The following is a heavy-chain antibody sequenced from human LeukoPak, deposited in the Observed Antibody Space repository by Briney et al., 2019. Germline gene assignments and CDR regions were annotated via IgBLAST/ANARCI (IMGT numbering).Heavy chain of an antibody. CDR2: IYYSGST. CDR3: ARDRVAAAGIFF. J-gene: IGHJ4*02. D-gene: IGHD6-13*01. V-gene: IGHV4-59*12. CDR1: GGSISSYY. Sequence: SETLSLTCTVSGGSISSYYWSWIRQPPGKGLEWIGYIYYSGSTNYNPSLKSRVTISVDTSKNQFSLKLSSVTAADTAVYYCARDRVAAAGIFFWGQGTLVTVSS.